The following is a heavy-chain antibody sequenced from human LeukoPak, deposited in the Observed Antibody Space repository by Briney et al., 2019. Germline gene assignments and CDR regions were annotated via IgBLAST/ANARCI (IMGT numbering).Heavy chain of an antibody. D-gene: IGHD4-17*01. V-gene: IGHV3-23*01. CDR1: GFTFSTYV. CDR2: ISGSGVNT. Sequence: GGSLRLSCAASGFTFSTYVMNWVRQAPGKGLEWVSGISGSGVNTYYADSVKGRFTITRDNSRNTLYLQMKSLRAEDTAVYYGAKRGDYGSFDYWGQGTLVSVSS. CDR3: AKRGDYGSFDY. J-gene: IGHJ4*02.